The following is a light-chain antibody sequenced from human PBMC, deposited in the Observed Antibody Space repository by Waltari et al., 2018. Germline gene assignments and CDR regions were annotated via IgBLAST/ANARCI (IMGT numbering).Light chain of an antibody. V-gene: IGLV2-23*01. CDR2: ETN. CDR3: CSYANSRILA. J-gene: IGLJ2*01. CDR1: RSDLGSYNL. Sequence: QSALTQPASVSGSPGQSIPISCTGSRSDLGSYNLVSWYQQYPGKAPKLIIYETNKRPSGVSNRFSGSKSDITAALTIFGLQAEDEADYYCCSYANSRILAFGGGTKVTVL.